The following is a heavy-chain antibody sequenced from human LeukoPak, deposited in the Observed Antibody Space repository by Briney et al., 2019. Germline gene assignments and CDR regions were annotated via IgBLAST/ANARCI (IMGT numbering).Heavy chain of an antibody. J-gene: IGHJ4*02. Sequence: GASVKVSCKASGGTFSSYAISWVRQAPGQGLEWMGGIIPIFGTANYAQKFQGRVTITADESTSTAYMELSSLRSEDTAVYYCARAQYGGSPFDFWGQGTLVTVS. D-gene: IGHD3-16*01. V-gene: IGHV1-69*13. CDR3: ARAQYGGSPFDF. CDR1: GGTFSSYA. CDR2: IIPIFGTA.